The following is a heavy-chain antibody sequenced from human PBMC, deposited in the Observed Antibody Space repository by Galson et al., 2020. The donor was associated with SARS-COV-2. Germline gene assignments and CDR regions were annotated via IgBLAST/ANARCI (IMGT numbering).Heavy chain of an antibody. CDR1: GGSISSSSYY. Sequence: SETLSLTCTVSGGSISSSSYYWGWIRQPPGKGLERIGSIYYSGSTYYNPSLKSRVTISVDTSKNQFPLKLSSVTAADTAVYYCAREIRDYYDGGGYYEVGVIWCDPWGQGTLVAVSS. CDR3: AREIRDYYDGGGYYEVGVIWCDP. V-gene: IGHV4-39*02. CDR2: IYYSGST. J-gene: IGHJ5*02. D-gene: IGHD3-22*01.